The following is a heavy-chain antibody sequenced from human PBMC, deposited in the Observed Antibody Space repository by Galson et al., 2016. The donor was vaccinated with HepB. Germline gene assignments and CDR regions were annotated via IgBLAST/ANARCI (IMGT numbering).Heavy chain of an antibody. D-gene: IGHD3-10*01. CDR2: ISATSPTI. CDR3: AGGGADFYGSGGYFDY. CDR1: GFTFSSYS. J-gene: IGHJ4*02. Sequence: SLRLSCAASGFTFSSYSMNWVRQAPGKGLEWISYISATSPTIYYADSVKGRFTISRDNAKNSLYLQMNSLRAEDTAVYYCAGGGADFYGSGGYFDYWGQGALVTVSS. V-gene: IGHV3-48*04.